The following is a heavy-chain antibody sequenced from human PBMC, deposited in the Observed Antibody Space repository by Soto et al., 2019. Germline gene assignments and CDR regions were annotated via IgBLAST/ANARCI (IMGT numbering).Heavy chain of an antibody. D-gene: IGHD3-3*01. J-gene: IGHJ5*02. CDR3: ARNYYDFWSGYYYENWFDP. CDR1: GGSFSGYY. Sequence: SETLSLTCAVYGGSFSGYYWSWIRQPPGKGLEWIGEINHSGSTNYNPSLKSRVTISVDTSKNQFSLQLSSVTAADTAVYYCARNYYDFWSGYYYENWFDPWGQGTLVTVSS. V-gene: IGHV4-34*01. CDR2: INHSGST.